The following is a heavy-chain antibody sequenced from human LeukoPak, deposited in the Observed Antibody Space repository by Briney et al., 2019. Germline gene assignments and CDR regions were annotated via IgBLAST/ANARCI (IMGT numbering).Heavy chain of an antibody. V-gene: IGHV4-59*01. Sequence: PSETLSLTCTVSGGSINGYYWSWIRQSPGKGLESLGYIYYTGSTNYNPSLKSRVTISVDTSKNQFSLKLSSVTAADTAVYYCARSIAAAGTWYFQHWGQGTLVTVSS. CDR3: ARSIAAAGTWYFQH. J-gene: IGHJ1*01. D-gene: IGHD6-13*01. CDR1: GGSINGYY. CDR2: IYYTGST.